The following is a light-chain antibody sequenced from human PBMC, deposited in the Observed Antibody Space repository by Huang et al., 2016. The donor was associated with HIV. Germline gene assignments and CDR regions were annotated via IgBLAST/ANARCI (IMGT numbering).Light chain of an antibody. CDR2: GAS. Sequence: EIVLTQSPATLSLSPGERATLSCRASQSVNTQLACYQQKPGQSPRLLIYGASNRATGIPARFSGSGSGTDFTLTISSLEPEDVAVYYCQRRSGWPITFGQGTRLDIK. CDR1: QSVNTQ. J-gene: IGKJ5*01. V-gene: IGKV3-11*01. CDR3: QRRSGWPIT.